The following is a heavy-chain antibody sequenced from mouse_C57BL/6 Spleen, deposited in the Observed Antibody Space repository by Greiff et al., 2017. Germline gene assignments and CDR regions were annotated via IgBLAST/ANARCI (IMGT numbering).Heavy chain of an antibody. CDR2: IHPSDSDT. Sequence: QVQLQQPGAELVKPGASVKVSCKASGYSFTSYWMHWVKQRPGQGLEWIGRIHPSDSDTNYNQKFKGKATLTVAKSSSTAYMQLSSLTSEDSAVYYCAIAGGYTIPLYAMDYWGQGTSVTVSS. J-gene: IGHJ4*01. D-gene: IGHD2-2*01. V-gene: IGHV1-74*01. CDR3: AIAGGYTIPLYAMDY. CDR1: GYSFTSYW.